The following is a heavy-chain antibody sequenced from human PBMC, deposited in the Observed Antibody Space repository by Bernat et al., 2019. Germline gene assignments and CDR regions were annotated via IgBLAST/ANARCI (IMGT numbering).Heavy chain of an antibody. J-gene: IGHJ5*02. V-gene: IGHV1-69*01. CDR1: GGTFSSYA. CDR2: IIPIFGTA. Sequence: QVQLVQSGAEVKKPGSSVKVSCKASGGTFSSYAISWVRQAPGQGLEWMGGIIPIFGTANYAQKFQGRVTITADESTSTAYMELSSLRSEDTAVYYCARSPPYDILTGYYIPHWFDPWGQGTLVTVSS. CDR3: ARSPPYDILTGYYIPHWFDP. D-gene: IGHD3-9*01.